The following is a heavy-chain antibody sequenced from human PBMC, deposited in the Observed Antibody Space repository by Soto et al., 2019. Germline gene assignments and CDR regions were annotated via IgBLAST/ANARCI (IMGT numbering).Heavy chain of an antibody. CDR3: ARGDYYDSSGPFSDAVDI. CDR1: GFTFSTYG. CDR2: IWYDGSNK. D-gene: IGHD3-22*01. J-gene: IGHJ3*02. V-gene: IGHV3-33*01. Sequence: GGSLRLSCAASGFTFSTYGMHWVRQAPGKGLEWVAVIWYDGSNKYYGDSVKGRFTISRDNSKSTLYLQMNSLTAEDTAVYYCARGDYYDSSGPFSDAVDIWGQGTMVTVSS.